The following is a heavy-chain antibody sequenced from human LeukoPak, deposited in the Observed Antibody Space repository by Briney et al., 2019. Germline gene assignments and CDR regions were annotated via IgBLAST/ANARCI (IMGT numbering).Heavy chain of an antibody. V-gene: IGHV1-2*04. CDR3: AVWFGELLPPFDY. D-gene: IGHD3-10*01. J-gene: IGHJ4*02. Sequence: ASVKVSCKASGYTFTGYYMHWVRQAPGQGLEWMGWINPNSGGTNYAQKFQGWVTMTRDTSISTAYMELSSLRSEDTAVYYCAVWFGELLPPFDYWGQGTLVTVSS. CDR2: INPNSGGT. CDR1: GYTFTGYY.